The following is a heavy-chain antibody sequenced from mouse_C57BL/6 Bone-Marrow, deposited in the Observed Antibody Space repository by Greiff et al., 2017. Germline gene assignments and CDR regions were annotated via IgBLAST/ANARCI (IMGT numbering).Heavy chain of an antibody. CDR1: GYSITSYY. Sequence: DVMLVESGPGLAKPSQTLSLTCSVTGYSITSYYWNWIRKFPGNKLEYMGYISYSGSTYYNPSLKSRISITRDTSKNQYYLQLNSVTTEDTATYYCARWSTTMGDYWGQGTSVTVSS. CDR2: ISYSGST. J-gene: IGHJ4*01. CDR3: ARWSTTMGDY. D-gene: IGHD1-1*01. V-gene: IGHV3-8*01.